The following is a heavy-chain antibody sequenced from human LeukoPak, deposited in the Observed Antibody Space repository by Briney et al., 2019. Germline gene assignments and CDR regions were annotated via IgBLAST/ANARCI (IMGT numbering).Heavy chain of an antibody. D-gene: IGHD5-18*01. CDR3: AKDSTAMVTPYYFDY. Sequence: PGGSLRLSCAAYGFTFSSYAMSWVRQAPGKGLEWVSAISGSGGSTYYADSVKGRFTISRDNSKNTLYLQMNSLRAEDTAVYYCAKDSTAMVTPYYFDYWGQGTLVTVSS. V-gene: IGHV3-23*01. J-gene: IGHJ4*02. CDR1: GFTFSSYA. CDR2: ISGSGGST.